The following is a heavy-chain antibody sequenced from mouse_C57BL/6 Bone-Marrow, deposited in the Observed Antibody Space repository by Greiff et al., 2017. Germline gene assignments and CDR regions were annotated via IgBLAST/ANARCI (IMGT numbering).Heavy chain of an antibody. Sequence: QVQLKQPGAELVMPGASVKLSCKASGYTFTSYWMHWVKQRPGQGLEWIGEIDPSDSYTNYNQKFKGKSTLTVDKSSSTAYLQLSSLTSEDSAVYYCAPGYFVYWGQGTTLTVSS. CDR3: APGYFVY. CDR1: GYTFTSYW. V-gene: IGHV1-69*01. CDR2: IDPSDSYT. J-gene: IGHJ2*01.